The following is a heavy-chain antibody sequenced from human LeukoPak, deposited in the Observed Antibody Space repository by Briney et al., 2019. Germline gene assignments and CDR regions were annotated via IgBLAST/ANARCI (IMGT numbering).Heavy chain of an antibody. CDR1: GGSISSSSYY. J-gene: IGHJ4*02. CDR2: IYYSGST. Sequence: SETLSLTCTVSGGSISSSSYYWGWIRQPPGKGLEWIGSIYYSGSTYYNPSLKSRVTISVDTSKNQFSLKLSPVTAADTAVYYCARGTYSNYVDYWGQGTLVTVSS. CDR3: ARGTYSNYVDY. D-gene: IGHD4-11*01. V-gene: IGHV4-39*07.